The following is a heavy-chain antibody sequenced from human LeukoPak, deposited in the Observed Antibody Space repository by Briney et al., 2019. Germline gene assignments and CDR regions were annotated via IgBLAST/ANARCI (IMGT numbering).Heavy chain of an antibody. CDR2: MNPKTGST. CDR1: GYTFTTYD. V-gene: IGHV1-8*01. J-gene: IGHJ4*02. CDR3: ARVFGGREIGF. D-gene: IGHD3-3*01. Sequence: ASVKVSCKASGYTFTTYDINWVRQASGQGLEWMGWMNPKTGSTAYAQKFQDRVTMTRDTSIDTAYLEMSSLTYEDTAMYCCARVFGGREIGFWGQGTQVTVSS.